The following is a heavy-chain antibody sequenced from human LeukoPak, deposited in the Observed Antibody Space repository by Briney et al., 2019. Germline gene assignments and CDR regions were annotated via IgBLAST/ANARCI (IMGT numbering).Heavy chain of an antibody. CDR2: ISGSGGST. CDR3: AKELRRGGYYVFSVDY. CDR1: GFPFSSYG. J-gene: IGHJ4*02. D-gene: IGHD3-22*01. V-gene: IGHV3-23*01. Sequence: PGGSLRLSCAASGFPFSSYGMSWVRQAPGKGLEWVSAISGSGGSTYYADSVKGRFTISRDNSKNTLYLQMNSLRAEDTAVYYCAKELRRGGYYVFSVDYWGQGTLVTVSS.